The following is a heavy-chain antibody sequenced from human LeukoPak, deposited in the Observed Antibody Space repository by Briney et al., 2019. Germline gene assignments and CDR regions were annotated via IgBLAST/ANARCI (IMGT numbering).Heavy chain of an antibody. CDR3: ASLTSWIRSGAGRPDMDV. Sequence: ASVKVSCKASGYTFTSYYMHWVRQAPGQGLEWMGIINPSGGSATHAQKFQGRVTMTRDTSTSTVYMELSSLRAEDTAVYYCASLTSWIRSGAGRPDMDVWGKGTTVTVSS. D-gene: IGHD5-18*01. CDR1: GYTFTSYY. J-gene: IGHJ6*03. CDR2: INPSGGSA. V-gene: IGHV1-46*01.